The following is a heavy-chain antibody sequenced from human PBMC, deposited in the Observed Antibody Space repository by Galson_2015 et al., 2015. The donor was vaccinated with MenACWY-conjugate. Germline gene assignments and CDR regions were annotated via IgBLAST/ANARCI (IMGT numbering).Heavy chain of an antibody. J-gene: IGHJ4*02. CDR2: IYWDDDK. CDR1: GFSLTTPGVG. CDR3: AHSGEYCSRTSCYYFDY. V-gene: IGHV2-5*02. D-gene: IGHD2-2*01. Sequence: PALVKPTQTLTLTCTFSGFSLTTPGVGVAWIRQPPGKALEWPALIYWDDDKRYRPPLRSRLTVTKATSKNRVVLTMTNVDPVDTATYYCAHSGEYCSRTSCYYFDYWGQGAPVTVSS.